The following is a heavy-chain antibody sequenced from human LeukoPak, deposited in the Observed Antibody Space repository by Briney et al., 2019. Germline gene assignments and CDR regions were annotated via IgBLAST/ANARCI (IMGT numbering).Heavy chain of an antibody. CDR3: AKAGMVRGVDWYYFYMDV. D-gene: IGHD3-10*01. Sequence: GGTRRLSCAASGFTFSTYGMSWVRQAPGKGLEWVSEISGSGAGTHYADSEKGRFTISRDNSKNTLYLQLNSLRADDTGVYYCAKAGMVRGVDWYYFYMDVWGKGTTVTISS. CDR2: ISGSGAGT. V-gene: IGHV3-23*01. J-gene: IGHJ6*03. CDR1: GFTFSTYG.